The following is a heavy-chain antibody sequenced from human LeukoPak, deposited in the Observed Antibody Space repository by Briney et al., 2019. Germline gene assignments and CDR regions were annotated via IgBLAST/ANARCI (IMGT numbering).Heavy chain of an antibody. D-gene: IGHD3-16*02. CDR1: GYSFTSHW. Sequence: GESLKIXCKGSGYSFTSHWIGWVRQMPGKRLELMGIICPGDSDTRYGSSFQGQVTIPADKSITTAYLPWSSLKASDTAMYYCAGQGGSGELSSPIDIWGQGTMVTVSS. CDR3: AGQGGSGELSSPIDI. J-gene: IGHJ3*02. V-gene: IGHV5-51*01. CDR2: ICPGDSDT.